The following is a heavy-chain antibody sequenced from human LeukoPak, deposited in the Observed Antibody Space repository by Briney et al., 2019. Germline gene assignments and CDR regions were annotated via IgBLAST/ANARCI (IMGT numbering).Heavy chain of an antibody. Sequence: GGSLRLPCAASGFTFSTYTMNWVRQAPGRGLEWVSSISSSSDYIYYADSVRGRFIISRDNAKNSLYLQMTSLRAEDTAVYYCAGGEWAFSGYYYTGDYWGQGTLVTVSS. CDR3: AGGEWAFSGYYYTGDY. CDR2: ISSSSDYI. J-gene: IGHJ4*02. CDR1: GFTFSTYT. V-gene: IGHV3-21*01. D-gene: IGHD3-22*01.